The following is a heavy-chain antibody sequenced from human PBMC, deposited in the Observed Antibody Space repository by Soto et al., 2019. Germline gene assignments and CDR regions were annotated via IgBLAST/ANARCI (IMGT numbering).Heavy chain of an antibody. Sequence: GGSLRLSCAASGFTFSSYWMHRVRQAPGKGLVWVSRINSDGSTTNYADSVQGRFTISRDNAKNTLYLQMSSLRAEDTAVYYCARPGPTTSYSSTMDVWGQGTTVTVSS. CDR2: INSDGSTT. J-gene: IGHJ6*02. CDR3: ARPGPTTSYSSTMDV. V-gene: IGHV3-74*01. CDR1: GFTFSSYW. D-gene: IGHD2-15*01.